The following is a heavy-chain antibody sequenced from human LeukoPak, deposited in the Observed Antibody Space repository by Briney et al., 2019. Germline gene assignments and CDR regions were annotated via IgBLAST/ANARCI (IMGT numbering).Heavy chain of an antibody. V-gene: IGHV3-7*03. CDR1: GFTFGKYW. D-gene: IGHD6-13*01. Sequence: GGSLRLSCVASGFTFGKYWMSWVRQAPGKGLEWVANIKLDGSEKNYVDSVKGRFTISRDNSKNTLYLQMNSLRAEDTAVYYCVWEAAGVDYWGQGTLVTVSS. CDR3: VWEAAGVDY. CDR2: IKLDGSEK. J-gene: IGHJ4*02.